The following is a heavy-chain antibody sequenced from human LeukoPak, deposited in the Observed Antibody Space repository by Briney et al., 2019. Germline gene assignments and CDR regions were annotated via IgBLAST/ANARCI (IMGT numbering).Heavy chain of an antibody. CDR2: VYHSGST. D-gene: IGHD2/OR15-2a*01. V-gene: IGHV4-38-2*01. J-gene: IGHJ3*02. Sequence: ASETLSLTCGVSGYSIRTGYYWGGVRQPPGKGLEWIGSVYHSGSTYYNPSLMSRVNILVDTSKNQFSLSLTSVTAADTAVYYCARSYFRLGAFDIWGQGTMVTVSS. CDR3: ARSYFRLGAFDI. CDR1: GYSIRTGYY.